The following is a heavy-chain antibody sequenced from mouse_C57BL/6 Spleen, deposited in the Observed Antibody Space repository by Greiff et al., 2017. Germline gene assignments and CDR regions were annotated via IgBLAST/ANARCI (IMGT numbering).Heavy chain of an antibody. Sequence: QVQLQQPGAELVMPGASVKLSCKASGYTFTSYWMHWVKQTPGQGLEWIGEIDPSDSYTTYNQKFTGKSTWTGDKSSSTAYMQLSSVTSEDSAVYYCARGTAVPFDYWGQGTTLTVSS. D-gene: IGHD1-1*01. V-gene: IGHV1-69*01. CDR2: IDPSDSYT. J-gene: IGHJ2*01. CDR1: GYTFTSYW. CDR3: ARGTAVPFDY.